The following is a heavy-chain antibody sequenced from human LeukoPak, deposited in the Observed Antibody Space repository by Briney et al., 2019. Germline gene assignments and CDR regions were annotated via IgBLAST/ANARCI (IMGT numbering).Heavy chain of an antibody. CDR3: AGLQGPYYYYGMDV. CDR2: IIPIFGTA. V-gene: IGHV1-69*13. CDR1: GGTFSSYA. Sequence: GASVKVSCKASGGTFSSYAISWVRQAPGQELEWMGGIIPIFGTANYAQKFQGRVTITADESTSTAYMELSSLRSEDTAVYYCAGLQGPYYYYGMDVWGQGTTVTVSS. J-gene: IGHJ6*02.